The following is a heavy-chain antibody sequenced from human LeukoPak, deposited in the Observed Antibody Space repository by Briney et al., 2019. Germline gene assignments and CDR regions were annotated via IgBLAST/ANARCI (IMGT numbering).Heavy chain of an antibody. Sequence: GASLRLSCAASGFTFSSHWMHWVRQAPGKGLVWVSRINSDGSSTTYADSVKGRFTISRDNAKNTLYLQMNSLRAEDTAVYYCARDGREFGDLFDYWGQGTLVTVSS. D-gene: IGHD3-10*01. CDR1: GFTFSSHW. J-gene: IGHJ4*02. CDR2: INSDGSST. V-gene: IGHV3-74*03. CDR3: ARDGREFGDLFDY.